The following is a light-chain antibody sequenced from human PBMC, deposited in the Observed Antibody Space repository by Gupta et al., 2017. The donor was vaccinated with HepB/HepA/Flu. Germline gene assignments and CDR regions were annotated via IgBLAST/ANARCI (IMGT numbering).Light chain of an antibody. Sequence: SYVLTQPPSMSVAPGKTARITCEGNNIGSKDVHWYQQKPGQAPVLVVYDDSGRPSGIPERFSGSKSGNTATLTIGRVEAGDEADYYCQVWDGDSDHVVFGGGTKLTGL. CDR2: DDS. J-gene: IGLJ2*01. V-gene: IGLV3-21*03. CDR1: NIGSKD. CDR3: QVWDGDSDHVV.